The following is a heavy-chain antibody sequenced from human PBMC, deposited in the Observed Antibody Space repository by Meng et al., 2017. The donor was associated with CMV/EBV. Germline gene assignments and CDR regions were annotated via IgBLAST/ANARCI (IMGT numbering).Heavy chain of an antibody. V-gene: IGHV4-4*07. J-gene: IGHJ4*02. CDR2: IYTSGST. Sequence: QVQRQEPRPGLVKPSESLSLTCTVAGGSISSYYWSWIRQPAGKGLEWIGRIYTSGSTNYNHSLKSRVTMSVDTSKNQFSLKLSSVTAADTAVYYCARGSYYRYVIDYWGQGTLVTVSS. CDR3: ARGSYYRYVIDY. CDR1: GGSISSYY. D-gene: IGHD2-21*01.